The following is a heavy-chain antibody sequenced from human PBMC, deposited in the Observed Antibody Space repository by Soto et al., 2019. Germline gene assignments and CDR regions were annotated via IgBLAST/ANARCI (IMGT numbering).Heavy chain of an antibody. D-gene: IGHD2-15*01. CDR2: IRQGGSEI. Sequence: EEQLVESGGGLVQPGGSLRLSCAASGFTFSNDWMSWVRQAPGEGLEWVANIRQGGSEIYYLDSVKGRFTISRDDSKNSLYLQMNSLRVEDTAVYYCARDPGGGIVGDFWGQGTLVTVSS. CDR3: ARDPGGGIVGDF. V-gene: IGHV3-7*01. J-gene: IGHJ4*02. CDR1: GFTFSNDW.